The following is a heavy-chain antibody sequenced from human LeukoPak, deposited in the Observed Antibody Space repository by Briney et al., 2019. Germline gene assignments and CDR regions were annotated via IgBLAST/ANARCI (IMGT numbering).Heavy chain of an antibody. CDR1: GYSFTSYW. CDR3: ARQDPAAKDAFDI. J-gene: IGHJ3*02. CDR2: IYPGDSDT. Sequence: GESLKISCKGSGYSFTSYWIGWVRQMPGKGLEWMGNIYPGDSDTRYSPSFQGKVTISADKSISTAYLQWSSLKASDTAMYYCARQDPAAKDAFDIWGQGTMVTVSS. D-gene: IGHD2-2*01. V-gene: IGHV5-51*01.